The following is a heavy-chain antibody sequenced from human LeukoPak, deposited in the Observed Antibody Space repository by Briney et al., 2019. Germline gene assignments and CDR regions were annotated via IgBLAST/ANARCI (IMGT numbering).Heavy chain of an antibody. J-gene: IGHJ4*02. CDR3: AVAPDGNYSSSLDY. V-gene: IGHV1-2*02. CDR1: GYTFTGYY. Sequence: GASVKVSCKASGYTFTGYYMHWVRQAPGQGLEWMGWINPNSGGTNYAQKFQGRVTMTRDTSISTAYMELSRLRSDDTAVYYCAVAPDGNYSSSLDYWGQGTLVTVSS. D-gene: IGHD6-6*01. CDR2: INPNSGGT.